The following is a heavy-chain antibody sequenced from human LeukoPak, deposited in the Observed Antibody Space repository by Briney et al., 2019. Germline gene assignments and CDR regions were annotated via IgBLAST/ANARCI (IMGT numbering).Heavy chain of an antibody. V-gene: IGHV4-34*01. CDR3: ARVERGYSYGPTRAEYFQH. J-gene: IGHJ1*01. CDR1: GGSFSGYY. D-gene: IGHD5-18*01. Sequence: SETLSLTCVVYGGSFSGYYWSWIRQPPGKGLEWIGEINHSGSTNYNPSLKSRVTISVDTSKNQFSLKLSSVTAADTAVYYCARVERGYSYGPTRAEYFQHWGQGTLVTVSS. CDR2: INHSGST.